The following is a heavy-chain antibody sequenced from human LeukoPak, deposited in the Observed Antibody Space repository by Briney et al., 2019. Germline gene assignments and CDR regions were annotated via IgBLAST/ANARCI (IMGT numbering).Heavy chain of an antibody. Sequence: SETLSLTCTVSGGSISSSSYYWGWIRQPPGKGLEWIGSIYYSGSTYYNPSLKSRVTISVDTSKNQFSLKLSSVTAADTAVYYCAREGSFNYYDSSGYYNYWGQGTLVTVSS. V-gene: IGHV4-39*07. CDR1: GGSISSSSYY. CDR3: AREGSFNYYDSSGYYNY. J-gene: IGHJ4*02. D-gene: IGHD3-22*01. CDR2: IYYSGST.